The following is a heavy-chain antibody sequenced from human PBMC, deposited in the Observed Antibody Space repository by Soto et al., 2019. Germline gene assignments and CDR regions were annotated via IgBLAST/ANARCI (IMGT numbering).Heavy chain of an antibody. Sequence: SVKVSCKASGFTFTSSAVQWVRQARGQRLEWIGWIVVGSGNTNYAQKFQERVTITRDMSTSTAYMELSSLRSEDTAVYYCAADRGLSLSGMDVWGQGTTVTSP. CDR1: GFTFTSSA. V-gene: IGHV1-58*01. J-gene: IGHJ6*02. CDR3: AADRGLSLSGMDV. D-gene: IGHD3-16*02. CDR2: IVVGSGNT.